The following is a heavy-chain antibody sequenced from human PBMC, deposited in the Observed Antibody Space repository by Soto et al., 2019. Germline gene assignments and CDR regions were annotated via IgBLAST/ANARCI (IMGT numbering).Heavy chain of an antibody. CDR1: GGSFSGYY. V-gene: IGHV4-34*01. Sequence: SETLSLTCAVYGGSFSGYYWSWIRQPPGKGLEWIGEINHSGSTNYNPSLKSRVTISVDTSKNQFSLKLSSVTAADTAVYYRARGHGGSGSYYNGGHNWFDPWGQGTLVTAPQ. D-gene: IGHD3-10*01. CDR2: INHSGST. CDR3: ARGHGGSGSYYNGGHNWFDP. J-gene: IGHJ5*02.